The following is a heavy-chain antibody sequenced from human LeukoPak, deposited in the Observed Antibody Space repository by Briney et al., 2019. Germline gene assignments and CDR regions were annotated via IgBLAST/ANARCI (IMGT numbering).Heavy chain of an antibody. Sequence: GGSLRLSCAASGFTFSSYSMNWVRQAPGKGLEWVSSISSSSSYIYYVDSVKGRFTISRDNAKNSLYLQMNSLRAEDTAVYYCAGTGRITIPFSWGQGTLVTVSS. CDR3: AGTGRITIPFS. D-gene: IGHD3-3*01. CDR1: GFTFSSYS. J-gene: IGHJ4*02. V-gene: IGHV3-21*01. CDR2: ISSSSSYI.